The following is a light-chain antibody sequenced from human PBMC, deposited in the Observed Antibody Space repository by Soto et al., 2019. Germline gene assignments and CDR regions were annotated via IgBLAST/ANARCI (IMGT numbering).Light chain of an antibody. Sequence: EFVLTQSPATVSLSPGESATLSCRASQSVSSYLAWYQQKPGQAPRLLIYDASNRATGIPARFSGTGSGTDFTLTINNLEPEDFAVYYCQVRTNWSIAFGRGTRLEIK. CDR2: DAS. CDR3: QVRTNWSIA. J-gene: IGKJ5*01. V-gene: IGKV3-11*01. CDR1: QSVSSY.